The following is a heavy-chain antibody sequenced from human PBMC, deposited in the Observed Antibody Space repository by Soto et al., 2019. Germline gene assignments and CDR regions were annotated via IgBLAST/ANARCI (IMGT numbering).Heavy chain of an antibody. J-gene: IGHJ4*02. CDR2: ISYDGSHK. D-gene: IGHD2-15*01. CDR1: GFTFSNYG. Sequence: QVQLVESGGGVVQPGRSLRLSCAGSGFTFSNYGLHWVRQAPGKGLEWVAVISYDGSHKYYADSVKGRFTISRDNSNKMLYLQIDSLRAEDTAVYYWAKDGAPRYCGRSSCRPAGAYWGQGNLVTVSS. CDR3: AKDGAPRYCGRSSCRPAGAY. V-gene: IGHV3-30*18.